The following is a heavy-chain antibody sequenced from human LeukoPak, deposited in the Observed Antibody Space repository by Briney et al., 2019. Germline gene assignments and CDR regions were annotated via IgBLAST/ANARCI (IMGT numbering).Heavy chain of an antibody. CDR2: IPYDESIK. J-gene: IGHJ4*02. D-gene: IGHD1/OR15-1a*01. CDR1: GFTFSNYA. Sequence: SGGSLRLSCAASGFTFSNYAMLWVRQAPGKGLEWVVVIPYDESIKYYADSVEGRFTISRDNSKNTLYLQMNSLRVEDTAVYYCVRDNNGDYWGQGTLVTVSS. V-gene: IGHV3-30-3*01. CDR3: VRDNNGDY.